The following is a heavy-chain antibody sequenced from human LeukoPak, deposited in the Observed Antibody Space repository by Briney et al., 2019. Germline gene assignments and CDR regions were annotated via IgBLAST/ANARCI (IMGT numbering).Heavy chain of an antibody. Sequence: PGGSLRLSCAASGFTFSSYAMHWVRQAPGKGLEWVAVISYDGSNKYYVDSVKGRFTISRDNSKNTLYLQMNSLRAEDTAVYYCSTAKFDNWGQGTLVTVSS. CDR3: STAKFDN. J-gene: IGHJ4*02. CDR1: GFTFSSYA. V-gene: IGHV3-30*04. CDR2: ISYDGSNK.